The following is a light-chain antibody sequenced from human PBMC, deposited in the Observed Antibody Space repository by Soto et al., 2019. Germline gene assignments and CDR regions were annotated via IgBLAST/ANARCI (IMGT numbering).Light chain of an antibody. CDR3: TSYVGHDLWV. V-gene: IGLV2-8*01. Sequence: QSALTQPPSASGSPGQSVTISCTGTSSDVGAYNYVSWYQQYPGKAPKLMIYEVTKRPSGVPDRFSGSKSGNTASLTISGLQAEDEADYYCTSYVGHDLWVFGGGTKLTVL. CDR1: SSDVGAYNY. J-gene: IGLJ3*02. CDR2: EVT.